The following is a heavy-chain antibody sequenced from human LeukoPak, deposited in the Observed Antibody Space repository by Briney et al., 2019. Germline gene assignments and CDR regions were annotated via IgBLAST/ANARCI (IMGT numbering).Heavy chain of an antibody. J-gene: IGHJ2*01. V-gene: IGHV4-61*02. D-gene: IGHD6-13*01. CDR2: TYISGSS. Sequence: PSETLSLTCTVSGGSISSGSYYWSWIRQPAGKGLEWVGRTYISGSSNYNPSLKSRVTVSVDTSKNQFSLRLNSVTAADTAVYYCARVSSSWYQDYYFDLWGRGTLVTVSS. CDR3: ARVSSSWYQDYYFDL. CDR1: GGSISSGSYY.